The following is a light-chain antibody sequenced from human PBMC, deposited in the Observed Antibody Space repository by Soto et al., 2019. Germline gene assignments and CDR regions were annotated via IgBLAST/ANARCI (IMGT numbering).Light chain of an antibody. V-gene: IGKV1-39*01. CDR3: QQSYSTHPLT. J-gene: IGKJ4*01. CDR2: AAS. Sequence: DIQMTQSPSSLSASVGDRVTITRQASQDISNYLNWYQQKPGKATKLMIYAASSLQSGVPSRFSGSGSGTDFTLTISSLQPEDFADFYCQQSYSTHPLTFGGGTKVDIK. CDR1: QDISNY.